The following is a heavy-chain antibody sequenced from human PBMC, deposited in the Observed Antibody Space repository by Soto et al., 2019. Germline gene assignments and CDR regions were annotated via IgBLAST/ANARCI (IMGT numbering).Heavy chain of an antibody. D-gene: IGHD5-18*01. CDR3: ARDRSSGYSYGYGIGFWFDP. J-gene: IGHJ5*02. V-gene: IGHV1-69*01. CDR2: IIPIFGTA. CDR1: GGTFSSYA. Sequence: QVQLVQSGAEVKKPGSSVKVSCKASGGTFSSYAISWVRQAPGQGLEWMGGIIPIFGTANYAQKFQGRVSITSDESTRTAYMELSSLRSEDTAVYYCARDRSSGYSYGYGIGFWFDPWGQGTLVTVSS.